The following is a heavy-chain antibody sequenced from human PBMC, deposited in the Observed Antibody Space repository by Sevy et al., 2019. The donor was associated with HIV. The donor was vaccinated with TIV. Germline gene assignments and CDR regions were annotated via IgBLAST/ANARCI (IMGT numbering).Heavy chain of an antibody. CDR1: GYTFTTYY. CDR3: ARDHTAIGSSWYGAFDI. D-gene: IGHD6-13*01. J-gene: IGHJ3*02. CDR2: INPSGGST. Sequence: ASVKVSCKASGYTFTTYYMHWVRQAPGQGLEWMGLINPSGGSTSYAQKFQGRVTMTRDTSTSTVYMELSSLRSEDTAVYYCARDHTAIGSSWYGAFDIWGQGTMVTVSS. V-gene: IGHV1-46*01.